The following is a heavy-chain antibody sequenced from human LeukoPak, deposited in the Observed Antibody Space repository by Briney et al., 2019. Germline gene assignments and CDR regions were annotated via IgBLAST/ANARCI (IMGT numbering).Heavy chain of an antibody. CDR1: GGTFSSYA. CDR3: ARLRLDCGGDCYYFDY. Sequence: SVKVSCKASGGTFSSYAISWVRQAPGQGLEWMERIIPILGIANYAQKFQGRVTITADKSTSTAYMELSSLRSEDTAVYYCARLRLDCGGDCYYFDYWGQGTLVTVSS. V-gene: IGHV1-69*04. CDR2: IIPILGIA. D-gene: IGHD2-21*02. J-gene: IGHJ4*02.